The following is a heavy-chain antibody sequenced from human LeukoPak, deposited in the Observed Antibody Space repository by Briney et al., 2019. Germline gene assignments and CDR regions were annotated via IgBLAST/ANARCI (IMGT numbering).Heavy chain of an antibody. J-gene: IGHJ3*02. V-gene: IGHV3-53*01. CDR3: ARPHVGATTRAAFDI. Sequence: GGSLRLSCAASGFTVSSNYMSWVRQAPGKGLEWVSVIYSGGSTYYADSVKGRFTISRDNSKNTLYLQMNSLRAEDTAVYYCARPHVGATTRAAFDIWGQGTMVTVSS. D-gene: IGHD1-26*01. CDR2: IYSGGST. CDR1: GFTVSSNY.